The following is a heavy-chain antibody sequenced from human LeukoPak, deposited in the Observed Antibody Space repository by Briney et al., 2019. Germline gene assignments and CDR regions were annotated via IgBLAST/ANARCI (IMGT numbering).Heavy chain of an antibody. Sequence: PGGCLSLSCAASGFTFSGYWMSWVRLAPGKGLEWVANIKQDGSATYYVDSVKGRFTISRDNAKNSLYLQMNSLRAEDTAVYYCARMYSSSWYSWGQGTLVTVSS. J-gene: IGHJ4*02. V-gene: IGHV3-7*01. CDR2: IKQDGSAT. CDR3: ARMYSSSWYS. CDR1: GFTFSGYW. D-gene: IGHD6-13*01.